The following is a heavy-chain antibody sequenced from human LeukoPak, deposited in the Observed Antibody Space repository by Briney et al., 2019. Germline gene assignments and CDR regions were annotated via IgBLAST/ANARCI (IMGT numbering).Heavy chain of an antibody. CDR1: GDSISSYY. J-gene: IGHJ6*03. Sequence: SETLSFTCTVLGDSISSYYWSWIRQSPGKGLEWMGYIYYSESTYYNPSLKSRVTTSVDTSKNQFSLKLTSVTAADTAVYYCARGLLKGQLHLGYSYYMDVWGKGTTITVSS. CDR3: ARGLLKGQLHLGYSYYMDV. V-gene: IGHV4-59*13. D-gene: IGHD2-2*01. CDR2: IYYSEST.